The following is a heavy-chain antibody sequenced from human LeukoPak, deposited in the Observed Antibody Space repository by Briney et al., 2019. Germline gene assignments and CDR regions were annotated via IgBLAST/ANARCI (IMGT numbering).Heavy chain of an antibody. CDR1: GFTVSSSY. Sequence: GGSLRLSCAASGFTVSSSYISWVRQAPGKGLEWVSVIYSGGTTYYADSVKGRFTISRDNSKNTVYLQMNNLRVEDTAVYYCTRDYWFDPWGQGTLVTVSS. CDR3: TRDYWFDP. J-gene: IGHJ5*02. CDR2: IYSGGTT. V-gene: IGHV3-53*01.